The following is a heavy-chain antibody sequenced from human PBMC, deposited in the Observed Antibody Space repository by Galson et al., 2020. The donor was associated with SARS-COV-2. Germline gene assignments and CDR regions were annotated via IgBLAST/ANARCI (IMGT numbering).Heavy chain of an antibody. Sequence: QLGESLKISCAASGFTFSSYAMHWVRQAPGKGLEWVEVISYDGSNKYYADSVKGRFTISRDNSKNTLYLQMNSLRAEDTAVYYCARPGSGSYYAPIDYWGQGTLVTVSS. CDR1: GFTFSSYA. CDR2: ISYDGSNK. V-gene: IGHV3-30*04. D-gene: IGHD1-26*01. CDR3: ARPGSGSYYAPIDY. J-gene: IGHJ4*02.